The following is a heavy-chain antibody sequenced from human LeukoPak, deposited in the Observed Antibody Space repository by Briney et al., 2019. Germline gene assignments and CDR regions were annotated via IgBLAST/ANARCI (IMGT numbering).Heavy chain of an antibody. J-gene: IGHJ4*02. CDR2: IYPGDSDT. CDR1: GYSFTSYW. CDR3: ARAAEGYSGYGFGYYFDY. Sequence: GESLKISCKGSGYSFTSYWIGWVRQMPGKGLEWMGIIYPGDSDTRYSPSFQGQVTISADKSISIAYLQWSSLKASDTAMYYCARAAEGYSGYGFGYYFDYWGQGTLVTVSS. D-gene: IGHD5-12*01. V-gene: IGHV5-51*01.